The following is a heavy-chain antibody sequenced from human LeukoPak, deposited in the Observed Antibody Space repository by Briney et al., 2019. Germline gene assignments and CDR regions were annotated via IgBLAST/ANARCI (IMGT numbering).Heavy chain of an antibody. J-gene: IGHJ5*02. CDR1: GGSISSGSNY. D-gene: IGHD2-2*02. V-gene: IGHV4-61*02. Sequence: SETLSLTCTVSGGSISSGSNYWSWIRQPAGKGLEWIGPIYTSGSTNYNPSLKSRVTISVDTSKNQFSLKLSSVTAADTAVYYCAREPKYCSSTSCYTPRGYNWFDPWGQGTLVTVSS. CDR2: IYTSGST. CDR3: AREPKYCSSTSCYTPRGYNWFDP.